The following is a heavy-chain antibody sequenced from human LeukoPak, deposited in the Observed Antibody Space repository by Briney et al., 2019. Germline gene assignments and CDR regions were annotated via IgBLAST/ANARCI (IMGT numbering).Heavy chain of an antibody. J-gene: IGHJ4*02. CDR3: ARDPLRSGWYGYFDF. CDR2: ISFDGNNK. Sequence: GGSLRLSCAASGFTFSSYSMNWVRQAPGKGLEWVAVISFDGNNKYYADSVKGRFTISRDNSKNTLYLQMNSLRAEDTAVYFCARDPLRSGWYGYFDFWGQGTLVTVSS. V-gene: IGHV3-30*03. CDR1: GFTFSSYS. D-gene: IGHD6-19*01.